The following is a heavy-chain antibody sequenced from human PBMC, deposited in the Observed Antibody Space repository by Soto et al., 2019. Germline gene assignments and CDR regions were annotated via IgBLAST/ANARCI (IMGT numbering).Heavy chain of an antibody. V-gene: IGHV3-23*01. Sequence: GGSLRLSCAASGLTFSNYAMSWVRQAPGKGLEWVSTISGSGGSTYYADSVKGRFTISRDNSKNTLYLQMNSLRAGDTAIYYFGTCPGGVRLWFEGWLDNWGHGSLVTVSS. CDR2: ISGSGGST. J-gene: IGHJ5*01. CDR1: GLTFSNYA. D-gene: IGHD3-10*01. CDR3: GTCPGGVRLWFEGWLDN.